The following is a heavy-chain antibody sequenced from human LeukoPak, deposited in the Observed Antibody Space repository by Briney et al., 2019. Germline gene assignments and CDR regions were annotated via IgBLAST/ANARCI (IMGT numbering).Heavy chain of an antibody. CDR1: GFSFSSYS. V-gene: IGHV3-48*04. Sequence: PGGSLRLSCAASGFSFSSYSMNWVRQAPGKGLEWVSYISSSSDTIYYADSVKGRFTISRDNAKNSLYLQMNSLRAEDTALYYCARDRTAVAGLYYFDYWGQGTLVSVSS. J-gene: IGHJ4*02. D-gene: IGHD6-19*01. CDR2: ISSSSDTI. CDR3: ARDRTAVAGLYYFDY.